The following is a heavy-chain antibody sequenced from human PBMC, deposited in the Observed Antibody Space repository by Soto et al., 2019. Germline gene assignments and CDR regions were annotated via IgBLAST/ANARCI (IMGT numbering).Heavy chain of an antibody. CDR3: ARDGGFGELKY. Sequence: AASVKVSFKASGDTFSGYPINWLRQAPGEGLEWMGRIIPVIGTTNDAQRFEGRVTFTADESTNTAYMELRGLLSGDTAVYYCARDGGFGELKYWGPGTLVTVSS. D-gene: IGHD3-10*01. V-gene: IGHV1-69*11. J-gene: IGHJ4*02. CDR2: IIPVIGTT. CDR1: GDTFSGYP.